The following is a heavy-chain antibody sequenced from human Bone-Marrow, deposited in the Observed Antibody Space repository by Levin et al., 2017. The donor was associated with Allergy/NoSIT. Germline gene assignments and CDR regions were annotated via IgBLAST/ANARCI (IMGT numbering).Heavy chain of an antibody. J-gene: IGHJ4*02. CDR1: GFDFHDFA. D-gene: IGHD1-26*01. Sequence: PGGSLRLSCAASGFDFHDFAMHWVRLVPGQGPEWVGGISSNSGSTTYADSVRGRFSISRDNAKNSLYLDMTGVKFEDTALYYCSKINAGENYWGQGTLVTVSS. CDR2: ISSNSGST. CDR3: SKINAGENY. V-gene: IGHV3-9*01.